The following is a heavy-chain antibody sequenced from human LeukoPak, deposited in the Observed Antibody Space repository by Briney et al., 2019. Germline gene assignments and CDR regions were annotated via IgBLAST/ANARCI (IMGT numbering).Heavy chain of an antibody. V-gene: IGHV1-8*01. D-gene: IGHD2-15*01. CDR2: MNPNSGNT. J-gene: IGHJ6*02. CDR3: ARGPLLGYCSGGSCQSGMDV. Sequence: ASVKVSCRASGYTFTSYDINWVRQATGQGLGWIGWMNPNSGNTGYAQKFQGRVTMTRNTSISTAYMELSSLRSEDTAVYYCARGPLLGYCSGGSCQSGMDVWGQGTTVTVSS. CDR1: GYTFTSYD.